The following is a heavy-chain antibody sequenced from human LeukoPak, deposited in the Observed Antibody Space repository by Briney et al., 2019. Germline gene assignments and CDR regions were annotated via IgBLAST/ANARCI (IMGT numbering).Heavy chain of an antibody. V-gene: IGHV4-39*01. Sequence: SETLSLTCTVSGGSISSSSYYWGWIRQPPGKGLEWIGSIYYSGSTYYNPSLKSRVTISVDTSKNQFSLKLSSVTAADTAVYYCASTTDYYGSGSIRSDCWGRGTLVTVSS. CDR2: IYYSGST. J-gene: IGHJ4*02. CDR1: GGSISSSSYY. CDR3: ASTTDYYGSGSIRSDC. D-gene: IGHD3-10*01.